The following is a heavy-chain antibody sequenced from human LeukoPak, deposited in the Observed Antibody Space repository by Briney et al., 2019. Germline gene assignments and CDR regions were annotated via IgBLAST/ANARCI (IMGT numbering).Heavy chain of an antibody. Sequence: SETLSLTCTVSGGSISDYYWSWIRQPPGKGLEWIGYIYYSGNTNYNPSLRGRVTISMDTSQSLFSLKLNSVTAADTAVYYCARDLWFGELSPFTDYWGQGTLVTVSS. V-gene: IGHV4-59*12. J-gene: IGHJ4*02. D-gene: IGHD3-10*01. CDR1: GGSISDYY. CDR2: IYYSGNT. CDR3: ARDLWFGELSPFTDY.